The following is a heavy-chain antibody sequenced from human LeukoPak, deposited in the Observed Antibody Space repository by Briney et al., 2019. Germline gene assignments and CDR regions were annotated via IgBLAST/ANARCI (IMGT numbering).Heavy chain of an antibody. V-gene: IGHV3-15*01. CDR2: IKSKTDGGTT. D-gene: IGHD3-3*01. J-gene: IGHJ6*03. CDR3: TTEGHDFWSGYPGPYYYMDV. Sequence: GGSLRLSCAASGFTFRNAWMSWVRQAPGKGLEWVGRIKSKTDGGTTDYAAPVKGRFTISRDDSKNTVYLQMNSLKTEDTAVYYCTTEGHDFWSGYPGPYYYMDVWGKETTVIVSS. CDR1: GFTFRNAW.